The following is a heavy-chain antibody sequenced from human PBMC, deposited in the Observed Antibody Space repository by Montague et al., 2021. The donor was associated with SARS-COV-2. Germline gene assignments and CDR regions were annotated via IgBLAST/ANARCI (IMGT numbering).Heavy chain of an antibody. CDR1: GDSVSSNRAA. CDR3: ARDDPYCTNGVCYTGNWFDP. J-gene: IGHJ5*02. Sequence: CAISGDSVSSNRAAWNWIRQSPSRGLEWLGMTYYRSKWYNDYAVSVKSRITINPDTSKNQFSLQLNSVTPEDTAVYYCARDDPYCTNGVCYTGNWFDPWGQGTLVTVSS. CDR2: TYYRSKWYN. V-gene: IGHV6-1*01. D-gene: IGHD2-8*01.